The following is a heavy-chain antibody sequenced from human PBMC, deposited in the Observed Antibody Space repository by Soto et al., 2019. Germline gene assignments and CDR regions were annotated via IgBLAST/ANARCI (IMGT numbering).Heavy chain of an antibody. CDR2: ISTYNGNT. CDR1: GYTFSNSD. J-gene: IGHJ4*02. Sequence: QVQLVQSGAEVKRPGASVKVSCKTSGYTFSNSDINWVRQAPGQALEWMGSISTYNGNTNYAQKVQGRVSMTTDTSTTTAYMELKSLTSDATAVYYCARDAEGFDYWGQGTLVTVSS. CDR3: ARDAEGFDY. V-gene: IGHV1-18*01.